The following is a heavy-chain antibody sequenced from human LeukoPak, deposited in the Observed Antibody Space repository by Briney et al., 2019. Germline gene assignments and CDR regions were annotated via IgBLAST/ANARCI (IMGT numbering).Heavy chain of an antibody. Sequence: GGSLRLTCAASGFTFSSYWMSWVRQAPGKGLEWVANIKQDGSEKYYVDSVKGRFTISRDNAKNSLYLQMNSLRAEDTAVYYCARIRRGWSQNWDYWGQGTLVTVSS. V-gene: IGHV3-7*01. CDR2: IKQDGSEK. CDR3: ARIRRGWSQNWDY. CDR1: GFTFSSYW. J-gene: IGHJ4*02. D-gene: IGHD6-19*01.